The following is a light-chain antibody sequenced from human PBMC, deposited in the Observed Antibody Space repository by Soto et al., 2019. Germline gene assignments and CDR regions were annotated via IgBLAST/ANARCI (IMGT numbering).Light chain of an antibody. CDR2: DAS. CDR3: QQRSNWPPIT. CDR1: QSVSSY. Sequence: EIVLTQFPATLSLSPVERATLSCRASQSVSSYLAWYQQKPGQAPRLLIYDASNRATGIPARFSGSGSETDFTLTISSLEPEDFAVYYCQQRSNWPPITFGQGTRLEI. J-gene: IGKJ5*01. V-gene: IGKV3-11*01.